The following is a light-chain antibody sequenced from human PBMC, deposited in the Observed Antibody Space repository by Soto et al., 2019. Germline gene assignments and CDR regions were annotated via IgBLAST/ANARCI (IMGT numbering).Light chain of an antibody. CDR1: TSNIGSNT. J-gene: IGLJ1*01. Sequence: QCLLTQPPSASGTRGQRFTISCSGSTSNIGSNTVNWYQHLPGTAPKLLIYSNNQRPSGVPDRFSGSKSGTSASLAISGLQSEDEADYYCAAWDDSLSGYVFGTGTKVTVL. V-gene: IGLV1-44*01. CDR3: AAWDDSLSGYV. CDR2: SNN.